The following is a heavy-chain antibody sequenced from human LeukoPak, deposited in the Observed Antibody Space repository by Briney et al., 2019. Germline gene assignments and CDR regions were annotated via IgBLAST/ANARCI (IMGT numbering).Heavy chain of an antibody. CDR3: ATSRGYFFRWFQH. CDR2: IASSGSTI. J-gene: IGHJ1*01. D-gene: IGHD3-22*01. CDR1: GFTFSNYE. Sequence: GGSLRLSCSASGFTFSNYEMNWVRQAPGKGLEWVSYIASSGSTIYYADSVKGRFTISRDNAKSSQYLQMNSLRADDTAVYYCATSRGYFFRWFQHWGQGTLVTVSS. V-gene: IGHV3-48*03.